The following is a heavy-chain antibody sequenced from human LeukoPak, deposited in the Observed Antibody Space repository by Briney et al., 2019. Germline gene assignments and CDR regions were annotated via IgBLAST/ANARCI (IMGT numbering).Heavy chain of an antibody. J-gene: IGHJ6*03. CDR3: ARESNNYYYYYMDV. CDR1: GGSFSGYY. V-gene: IGHV4-34*01. CDR2: INHSGST. Sequence: PSETLSLTCAVYGGSFSGYYWSWIRQPPGKGLEWIGEINHSGSTNYNPSLKSRVTISVDTSKNQFSLKLSSVTAADTAVYYCARESNNYYYYYMDVWGKGTTVTVSS.